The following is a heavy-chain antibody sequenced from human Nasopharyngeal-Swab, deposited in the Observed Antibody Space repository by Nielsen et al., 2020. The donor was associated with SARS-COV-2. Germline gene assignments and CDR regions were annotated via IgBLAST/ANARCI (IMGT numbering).Heavy chain of an antibody. CDR3: ARDMENVYDY. D-gene: IGHD1-14*01. Sequence: GGSLRLSCVASGFTFSSYAMSWVRQAPGKGLEWVSVIYSGGSTYYADSVKGRFTISRDNSKNTLYLQMNSLRAEDTAVYYCARDMENVYDYWGQGTLVTVSS. J-gene: IGHJ4*02. CDR2: IYSGGST. CDR1: GFTFSSYA. V-gene: IGHV3-53*01.